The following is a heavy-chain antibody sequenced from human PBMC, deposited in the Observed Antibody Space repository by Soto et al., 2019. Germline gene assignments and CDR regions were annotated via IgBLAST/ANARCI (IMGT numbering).Heavy chain of an antibody. CDR3: ARDLDGGSCYWCYYYYGMDV. Sequence: ASVKVSCKASGYTFTSYGISWVRQAPGQGLEWMGWISAYNGNTNYAQKLQGRVTMTPDTSTSTAYMELRSLRSDDTAVYYCARDLDGGSCYWCYYYYGMDVWGQGTTVTVSS. D-gene: IGHD2-15*01. CDR2: ISAYNGNT. V-gene: IGHV1-18*01. CDR1: GYTFTSYG. J-gene: IGHJ6*02.